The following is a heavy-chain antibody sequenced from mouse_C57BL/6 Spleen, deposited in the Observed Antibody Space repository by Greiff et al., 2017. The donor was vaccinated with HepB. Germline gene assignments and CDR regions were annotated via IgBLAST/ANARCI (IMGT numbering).Heavy chain of an antibody. J-gene: IGHJ2*01. CDR3: ARGTTVVATDFDY. CDR2: IHPNSGST. CDR1: GYTFTSYW. Sequence: VQLQQSGAELVKPGASVKLSCKASGYTFTSYWMHWVKQSPGQGLEWIGMIHPNSGSTNYNEKFKSKATLTVDKSSSTAYMQLSSLTSEDSAVYYCARGTTVVATDFDYWGQGTTLTVSS. V-gene: IGHV1-64*01. D-gene: IGHD1-1*01.